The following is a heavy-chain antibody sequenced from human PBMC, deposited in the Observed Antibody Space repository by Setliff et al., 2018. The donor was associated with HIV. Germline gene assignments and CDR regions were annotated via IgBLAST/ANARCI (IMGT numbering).Heavy chain of an antibody. Sequence: KASETLSLTCTVSGGSISSGGYYWSWIRQHPGKGLEWIGYIYYTGSTNYNPPLKSRVTISVDTSKNQFSLKLSSVTAADTAVYYCARASSRLNCSGGSCYRAPYAFDIWGQGTMVTVSS. D-gene: IGHD2-15*01. CDR1: GGSISSGGYY. V-gene: IGHV4-61*08. J-gene: IGHJ3*02. CDR2: IYYTGST. CDR3: ARASSRLNCSGGSCYRAPYAFDI.